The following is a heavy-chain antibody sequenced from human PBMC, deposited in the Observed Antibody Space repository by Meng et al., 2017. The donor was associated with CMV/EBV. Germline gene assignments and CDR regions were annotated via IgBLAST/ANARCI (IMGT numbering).Heavy chain of an antibody. CDR1: GYTFTSYD. CDR3: ARDIRYPGTDDAFDI. D-gene: IGHD3-9*01. CDR2: MNPNSGNT. Sequence: ASVKVSCKASGYTFTSYDINWVRQATRQGLEWMGWMNPNSGNTGYAQKFQGRVTMTRNTSISTAYMELSSLRSEDTAVYYCARDIRYPGTDDAFDIWGQGTMVTVSS. V-gene: IGHV1-8*01. J-gene: IGHJ3*02.